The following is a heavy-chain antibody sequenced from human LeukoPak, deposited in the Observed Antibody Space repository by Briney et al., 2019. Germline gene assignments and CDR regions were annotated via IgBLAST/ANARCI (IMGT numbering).Heavy chain of an antibody. V-gene: IGHV1-69*04. CDR3: ARDLRGSSSWYDY. CDR1: GYTFTGYY. CDR2: IIPILGIT. J-gene: IGHJ4*02. D-gene: IGHD6-13*01. Sequence: SVKVSCKASGYTFTGYYMHWVRQAPGQGLEWMGRIIPILGITNYAQKFQGRVTITADKSTNTAYMELSSLRSEDTAVFYCARDLRGSSSWYDYWGQGTLVTVSS.